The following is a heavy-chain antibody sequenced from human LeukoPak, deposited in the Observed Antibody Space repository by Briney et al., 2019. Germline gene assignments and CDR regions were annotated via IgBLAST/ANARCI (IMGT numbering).Heavy chain of an antibody. J-gene: IGHJ5*02. CDR3: ARQLEYYYDPNWFDP. CDR1: GGSISSSSYY. CDR2: IYYSGST. V-gene: IGHV4-39*01. Sequence: PSETLSLTCTVSGGSISSSSYYWGWIRQPPGKGLEWIGSIYYSGSTYYNPSLKSRVTISVDTSKNQFSLKLSSVTAADTAVYYCARQLEYYYDPNWFDPWGQGTLVTVSS. D-gene: IGHD3-22*01.